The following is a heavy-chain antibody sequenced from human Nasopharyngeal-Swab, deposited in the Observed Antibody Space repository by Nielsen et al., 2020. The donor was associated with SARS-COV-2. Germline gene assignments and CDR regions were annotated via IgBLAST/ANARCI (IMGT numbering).Heavy chain of an antibody. CDR3: ARGTADHSNPSFDY. J-gene: IGHJ4*02. CDR2: INWNSGVI. V-gene: IGHV3-9*01. D-gene: IGHD4-11*01. CDR1: GFTFDDYA. Sequence: GGSLRLSCAASGFTFDDYAMYWVRQPPGKGLEWVSSINWNSGVIGYGDSVKGRFSISRDNTKNSLYLQMNSLRPEDTALYYCARGTADHSNPSFDYWGQGTLVTVPS.